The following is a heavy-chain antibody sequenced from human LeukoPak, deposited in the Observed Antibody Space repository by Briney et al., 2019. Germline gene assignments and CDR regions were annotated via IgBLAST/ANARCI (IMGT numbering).Heavy chain of an antibody. D-gene: IGHD2-15*01. CDR1: GFTFSSYA. J-gene: IGHJ6*02. CDR3: SCSLFYYYGMDV. V-gene: IGHV3-23*01. CDR2: ISGSGGST. Sequence: GGSLRLSCAASGFTFSSYAMSWVRLAPGKRLEWVSAISGSGGSTYYADSVKGRFTISRDNSKNTLYLQMNSLRAEDTAVYYCSCSLFYYYGMDVWGQGTTVTVSS.